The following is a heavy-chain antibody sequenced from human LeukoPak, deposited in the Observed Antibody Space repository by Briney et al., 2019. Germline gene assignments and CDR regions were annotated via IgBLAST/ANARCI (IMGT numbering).Heavy chain of an antibody. J-gene: IGHJ4*02. CDR1: GYTFTSYD. D-gene: IGHD5-12*01. Sequence: SVKVSCKASGYTFTSYDINWVRQATGQGLEWMGGIIPIFGTANYAQRFQGRVTITADESTSTAYMELSSLRSEDTAVYYCATQEGGSYFDYWGQGTLVTVSS. CDR3: ATQEGGSYFDY. CDR2: IIPIFGTA. V-gene: IGHV1-69*13.